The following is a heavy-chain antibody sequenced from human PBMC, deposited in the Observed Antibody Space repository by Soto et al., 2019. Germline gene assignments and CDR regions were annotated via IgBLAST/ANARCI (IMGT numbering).Heavy chain of an antibody. CDR3: AKDRGSGSYAANYQYYGLDV. V-gene: IGHV3-11*05. CDR1: GFTFSDYY. CDR2: ISVSSTYA. J-gene: IGHJ6*02. D-gene: IGHD3-10*01. Sequence: GGSLRLSCAASGFTFSDYYMSWIRQAPGKGLECVAYISVSSTYANYGDSVEGRFTISRDNAENSLFLQMNSLRAEDTALYYCAKDRGSGSYAANYQYYGLDVWGQGTTVTVS.